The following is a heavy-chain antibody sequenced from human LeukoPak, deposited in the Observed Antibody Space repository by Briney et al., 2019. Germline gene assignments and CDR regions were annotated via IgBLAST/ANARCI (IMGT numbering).Heavy chain of an antibody. CDR2: IRYDGSNK. CDR1: GFTFSSYG. D-gene: IGHD2-2*01. Sequence: PGGSLRLSCAASGFTFSSYGMHWVRQAPGKGLEWVAFIRYDGSNKCYADSVKGRFTISRDNSKNTLYLQMNSLRAEDTAVYYCSLDCSSTSCYSFDYWGRGTLVTVSS. CDR3: SLDCSSTSCYSFDY. J-gene: IGHJ4*02. V-gene: IGHV3-30*02.